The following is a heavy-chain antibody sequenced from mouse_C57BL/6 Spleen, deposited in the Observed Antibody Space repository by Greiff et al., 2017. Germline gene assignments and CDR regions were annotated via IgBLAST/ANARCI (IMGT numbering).Heavy chain of an antibody. CDR2: MNPSNGGT. J-gene: IGHJ3*01. Sequence: QVQLQQPGTELVKPGASVKLSCKASGYTFTSYWLHWVKQRPGQGLDWIGNMNPSNGGTNYNEKFKSKATLTVDKSSSTAYMQLSSLPSEDSAVYYCARPYSSGHVWCAYWGQGTLVTVSA. V-gene: IGHV1-53*01. D-gene: IGHD3-2*02. CDR1: GYTFTSYW. CDR3: ARPYSSGHVWCAY.